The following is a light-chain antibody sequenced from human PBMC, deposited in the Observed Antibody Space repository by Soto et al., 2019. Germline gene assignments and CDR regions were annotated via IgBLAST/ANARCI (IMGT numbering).Light chain of an antibody. Sequence: DIQMTQSPPSLSASVGDRVTITCQASEHINNYLNWYQQIPGKAPKLLIYDASNLAAGAPSRFSGSGSGTAFTFAISGLQPDDVATYYCRQYDSLPLTFGGGTKVDIK. J-gene: IGKJ4*01. CDR1: EHINNY. CDR3: RQYDSLPLT. V-gene: IGKV1-33*01. CDR2: DAS.